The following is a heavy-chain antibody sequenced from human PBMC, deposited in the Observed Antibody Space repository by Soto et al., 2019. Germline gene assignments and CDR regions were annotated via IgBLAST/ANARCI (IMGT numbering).Heavy chain of an antibody. V-gene: IGHV1-2*02. J-gene: IGHJ4*02. CDR1: GYTFSDYY. CDR3: AREPATAKPEGVDF. Sequence: QVPLVQSGAEVRKPGASVKVSCKASGYTFSDYYIHWVRQAPGQGLEWMGWINPNSGGTKYAPKFQGGVTMTWDTSITTAYMELSRLRSGDTAVYYCAREPATAKPEGVDFWGQGTLVTVSS. D-gene: IGHD1-1*01. CDR2: INPNSGGT.